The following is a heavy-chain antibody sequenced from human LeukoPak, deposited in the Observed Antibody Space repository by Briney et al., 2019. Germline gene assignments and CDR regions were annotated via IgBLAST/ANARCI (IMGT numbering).Heavy chain of an antibody. D-gene: IGHD4-17*01. V-gene: IGHV4-30-4*01. CDR3: AREVDLRGQGDY. J-gene: IGHJ4*02. Sequence: PSETLSLTCTVSGVSISSGDYYWSWLRQPPGKGLEWIGYIYYSGSTYYNPSLKSRVTISVDTSKNQFSLRLSSVTAADTAVYYCAREVDLRGQGDYWGQGTLVTVSS. CDR1: GVSISSGDYY. CDR2: IYYSGST.